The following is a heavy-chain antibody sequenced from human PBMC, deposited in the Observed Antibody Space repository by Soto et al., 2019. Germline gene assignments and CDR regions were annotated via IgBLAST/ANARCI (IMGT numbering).Heavy chain of an antibody. CDR2: INHSGST. Sequence: SETLSLACAVYGGSFSGYYWSWIRQPPGKGLEWIGEINHSGSTNYNPSLKSRVTISVDTSKNQFSLKLSSVTAADTAVYYCARAVPPKGFDFWSGYYSRLFVERYGMDVWGQGTTVT. V-gene: IGHV4-34*01. CDR1: GGSFSGYY. D-gene: IGHD3-3*01. CDR3: ARAVPPKGFDFWSGYYSRLFVERYGMDV. J-gene: IGHJ6*02.